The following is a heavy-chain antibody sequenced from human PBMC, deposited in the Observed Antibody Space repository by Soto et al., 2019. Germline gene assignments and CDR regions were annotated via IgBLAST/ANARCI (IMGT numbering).Heavy chain of an antibody. D-gene: IGHD5-18*01. Sequence: PSETLSLTCTVSGGSISSYYWSWIRQPPGKGLEWIGYFYYSGSTNYNPSLKSRVTISVDTAKNQFSLSLSSVTAADTAVYYCARGRGYSYGLDPWGQGTLVTVSS. CDR1: GGSISSYY. CDR2: FYYSGST. V-gene: IGHV4-59*01. J-gene: IGHJ5*02. CDR3: ARGRGYSYGLDP.